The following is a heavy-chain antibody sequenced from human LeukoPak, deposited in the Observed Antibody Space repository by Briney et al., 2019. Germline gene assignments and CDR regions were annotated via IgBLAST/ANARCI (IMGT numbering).Heavy chain of an antibody. CDR2: INPSGGST. J-gene: IGHJ4*02. Sequence: ASVKVSCKASGYTFTSYYMHWVRQAPGQGLEWMGIINPSGGSTSYAQKFQGRVTMTTDTSTSTAYMELRSLRSDDTAVYYCARGGKYDYVWGSYRSHFDYWGQGTLVTVSS. CDR1: GYTFTSYY. D-gene: IGHD3-16*02. CDR3: ARGGKYDYVWGSYRSHFDY. V-gene: IGHV1-46*01.